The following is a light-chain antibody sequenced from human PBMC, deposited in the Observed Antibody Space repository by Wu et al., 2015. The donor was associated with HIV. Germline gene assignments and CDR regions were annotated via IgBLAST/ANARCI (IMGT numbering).Light chain of an antibody. CDR1: QSVSTY. J-gene: IGKJ2*01. V-gene: IGKV3-20*01. CDR3: QQYGGRPFT. CDR2: GSS. Sequence: EIVLTQSPATLSLSPGERATLSCRASQSVSTYLAWYQQKPGQAPRLLIFGSSTRATGIPDRFSGSGSGTDFILTISRLEPEDFAVYYCQQYGGRPFTFGQGTKLEI.